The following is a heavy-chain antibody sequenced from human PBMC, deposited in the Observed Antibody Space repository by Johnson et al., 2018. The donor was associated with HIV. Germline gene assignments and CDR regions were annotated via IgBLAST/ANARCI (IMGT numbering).Heavy chain of an antibody. Sequence: QVQLVESGGGVVQPGRSLRLSCAASGFTFSSYGMHWVRQAPGKGLEWVAVISYDGSNKYYADSVKGRFTISRDNSKNTLDLQMNSLRAEDTAVYYCARAGSSSSGPRAFDIWGQGTMVTVSS. CDR1: GFTFSSYG. V-gene: IGHV3-30*03. CDR2: ISYDGSNK. CDR3: ARAGSSSSGPRAFDI. D-gene: IGHD6-6*01. J-gene: IGHJ3*02.